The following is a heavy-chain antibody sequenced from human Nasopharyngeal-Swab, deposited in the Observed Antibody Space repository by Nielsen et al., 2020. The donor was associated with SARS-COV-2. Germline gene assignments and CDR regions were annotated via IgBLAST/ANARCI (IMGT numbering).Heavy chain of an antibody. CDR3: TRQPFDY. J-gene: IGHJ4*02. Sequence: VRQMPGKGLEWVGRIRSKANSYATAYAASVKGRFTISRDGSKNTAYLQMNSLKTEDTAVYYCTRQPFDYWGQGTLVTVSS. CDR2: IRSKANSYAT. V-gene: IGHV3-73*01.